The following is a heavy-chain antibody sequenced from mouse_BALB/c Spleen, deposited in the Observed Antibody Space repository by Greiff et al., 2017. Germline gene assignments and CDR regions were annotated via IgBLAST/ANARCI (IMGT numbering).Heavy chain of an antibody. Sequence: EVQLQQSGAELVKPGASVKLSCTASGFNIKDTYMHWVKQRPEQGLEWIGRIDPANGNTKYDPKFQGKATITADKSSNTAYLQLSSLTSADSAVYYCAREVYDYDSTADWGQGTLVTVSA. D-gene: IGHD1-1*01. V-gene: IGHV14-3*02. CDR1: GFNIKDTY. CDR2: IDPANGNT. J-gene: IGHJ3*01. CDR3: AREVYDYDSTAD.